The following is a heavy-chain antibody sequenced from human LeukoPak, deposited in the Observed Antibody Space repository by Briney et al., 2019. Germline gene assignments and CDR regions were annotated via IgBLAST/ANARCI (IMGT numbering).Heavy chain of an antibody. CDR1: GFTFSDYY. CDR2: ISSSGSTI. J-gene: IGHJ4*02. Sequence: GGSLRLSCAASGFTFSDYYMSWIRQAPGKGLEWVSYISSSGSTIYYADSVKGRFTISRDNAKNSLYLQMNSLRVEDTAVYYCVKEVVATIPPLWGQGILVTVSS. V-gene: IGHV3-11*01. CDR3: VKEVVATIPPL. D-gene: IGHD5-12*01.